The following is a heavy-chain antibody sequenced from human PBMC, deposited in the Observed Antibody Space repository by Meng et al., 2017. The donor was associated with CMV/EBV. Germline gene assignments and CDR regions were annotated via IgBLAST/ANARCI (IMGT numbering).Heavy chain of an antibody. CDR2: IYWNDDK. J-gene: IGHJ5*02. V-gene: IGHV2-5*01. Sequence: SGPTLVKPTQTLTLTCTFSGFSLSTSGVGVGWIRQPPGKALEWLALIYWNDDKRYSPSLKSRLTITKDTSKNQVVLTMTNMDPVDTATYYCAHRRLRSYYYDSSGYYSLRYWFDPWGQGILVTVSS. D-gene: IGHD3-22*01. CDR3: AHRRLRSYYYDSSGYYSLRYWFDP. CDR1: GFSLSTSGVG.